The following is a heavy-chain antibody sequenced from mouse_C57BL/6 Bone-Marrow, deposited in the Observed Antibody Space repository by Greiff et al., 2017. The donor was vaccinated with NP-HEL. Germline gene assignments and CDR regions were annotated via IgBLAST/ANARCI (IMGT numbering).Heavy chain of an antibody. V-gene: IGHV5-17*01. D-gene: IGHD1-1*01. J-gene: IGHJ2*01. CDR3: ARGITTVPDY. CDR1: GFTFSDYG. CDR2: ISSGSSTI. Sequence: EVQLQESGGGLVKPGGSLKLSCAASGFTFSDYGMHWVRQAPEKGLEWVAYISSGSSTIYYADTVKGRFTISRDNAKNTLFLQMTSLRSEDTAMYYCARGITTVPDYWGQGTTLTVSS.